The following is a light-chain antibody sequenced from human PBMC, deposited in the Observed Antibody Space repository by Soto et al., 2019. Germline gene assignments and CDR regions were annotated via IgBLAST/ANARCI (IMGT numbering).Light chain of an antibody. CDR1: ETINGF. Sequence: DLQMTQSPSSLSASVGDRVTITCRASETINGFLNWYQQRPGEAPNLLVYAASTLQGGVPTRFSGSGSGTDFTLTISSLQPEDFATYYCQQSYSTPPTFGQGTKVEV. CDR2: AAS. V-gene: IGKV1-39*01. J-gene: IGKJ1*01. CDR3: QQSYSTPPT.